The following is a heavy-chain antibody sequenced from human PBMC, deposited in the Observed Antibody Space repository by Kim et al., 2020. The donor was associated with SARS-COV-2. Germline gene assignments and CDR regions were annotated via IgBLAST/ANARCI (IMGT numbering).Heavy chain of an antibody. J-gene: IGHJ4*02. Sequence: PGGATLTRDTSTSTVYMELSSLRSEDTAVYYCARDQVGVWFGEFPYYFDYWGQGTLVTVSS. V-gene: IGHV1-46*01. CDR3: ARDQVGVWFGEFPYYFDY. D-gene: IGHD3-10*01.